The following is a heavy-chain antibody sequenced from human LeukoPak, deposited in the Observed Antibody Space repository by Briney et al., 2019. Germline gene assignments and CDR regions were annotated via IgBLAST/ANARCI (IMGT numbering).Heavy chain of an antibody. CDR3: ARAKQQLVRDNWFDP. V-gene: IGHV3-74*01. CDR2: INSDGSST. J-gene: IGHJ5*02. D-gene: IGHD6-13*01. CDR1: GFTFSSYW. Sequence: QPGGSLRLSCAASGFTFSSYWMHWVRQAPGKGLVWVSRINSDGSSTSYADSVKGRFTISRDNAKNTLYLQMNSLRAEDTAVYYCARAKQQLVRDNWFDPWGQGTLVTVSS.